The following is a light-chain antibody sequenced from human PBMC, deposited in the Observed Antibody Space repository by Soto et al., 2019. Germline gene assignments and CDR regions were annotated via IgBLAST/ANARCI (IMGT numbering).Light chain of an antibody. V-gene: IGLV2-8*01. CDR1: SSDVGGYNY. J-gene: IGLJ3*02. CDR3: SSYAGSNNWV. Sequence: QSALTQPPSASGSPGQSVTFSCTGTSSDVGGYNYGSWYQQHPGRAPKLIIYEVTKRPSGVPDRFSGSKSGNTASLTVSGLQAEDEADYYCSSYAGSNNWVFGGGTKLTVL. CDR2: EVT.